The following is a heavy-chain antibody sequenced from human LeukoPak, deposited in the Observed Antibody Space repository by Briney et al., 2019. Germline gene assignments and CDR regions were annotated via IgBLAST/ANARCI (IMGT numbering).Heavy chain of an antibody. V-gene: IGHV1-2*02. J-gene: IGHJ4*02. CDR2: INPNSGGT. CDR1: GYTFTGYY. D-gene: IGHD3-22*01. Sequence: ASVKVSCKASGYTFTGYYMHWVRQAPGQGLEWMGWINPNSGGTNYAQKFQGRVTMTRDTSISTAYMELSRLRSDDTAVYYCARDPGYYDSSGYPVFGYRGQGTLVTVSS. CDR3: ARDPGYYDSSGYPVFGY.